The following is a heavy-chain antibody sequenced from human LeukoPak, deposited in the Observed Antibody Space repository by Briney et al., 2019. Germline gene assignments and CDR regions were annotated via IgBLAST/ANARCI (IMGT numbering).Heavy chain of an antibody. CDR1: EFTFSSCC. J-gene: IGHJ2*01. CDR2: ISSGGDYT. D-gene: IGHD3-10*01. V-gene: IGHV3-23*01. CDR3: AKIGVIGLWYFDL. Sequence: GGSLRLSCAASEFTFSSCCMSWVRQAPGKGLEWVSSISSGGDYTYYADSVKDQFTISRDNSKNTLYLQMNSLRAEDTAVYYCAKIGVIGLWYFDLWGRGTLATVSS.